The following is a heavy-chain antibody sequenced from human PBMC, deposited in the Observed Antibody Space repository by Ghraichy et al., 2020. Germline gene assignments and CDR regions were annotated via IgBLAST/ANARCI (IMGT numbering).Heavy chain of an antibody. CDR1: GFTFSSYS. Sequence: GESLNISCAASGFTFSSYSMNWVRQAPGKGLEWVSSISSSSSYIYYADSVKGRFTISRDNAKNSLYLQMNSLRAEDTAVYYCARDPLFGVITEFDPWGQGTLVTVSS. D-gene: IGHD3-10*01. J-gene: IGHJ5*02. V-gene: IGHV3-21*01. CDR2: ISSSSSYI. CDR3: ARDPLFGVITEFDP.